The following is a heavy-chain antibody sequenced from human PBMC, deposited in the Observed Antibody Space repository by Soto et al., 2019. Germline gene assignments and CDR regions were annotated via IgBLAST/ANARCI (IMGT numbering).Heavy chain of an antibody. CDR2: IYPGDHET. V-gene: IGHV5-51*01. CDR3: ARSPRSSPYFDY. D-gene: IGHD6-13*01. Sequence: PGESLKISCQCSGYTFSNFWIGWVRQLPGKGLEWMGIIYPGDHETRYSPSFHGKVTISADKSINTAYLQWNSLEASDTAFYFCARSPRSSPYFDYRGQGALVTVS. CDR1: GYTFSNFW. J-gene: IGHJ4*02.